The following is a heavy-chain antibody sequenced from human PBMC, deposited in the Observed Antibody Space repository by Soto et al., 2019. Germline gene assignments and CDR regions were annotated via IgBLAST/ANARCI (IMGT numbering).Heavy chain of an antibody. V-gene: IGHV3-11*01. J-gene: IGHJ6*03. CDR2: ISSSGSTI. Sequence: QVQLVESGGGLVKPGGSLRLSCAASGFTFSDYYMSWIRQAPGKGLEWVSYISSSGSTIYYADSVKGRFTISRDNAKNSLDLQMNSLRAEDTAVYYCARVADWVSRFLEWLPSDYYYYMDVWGKGTTVTVSS. D-gene: IGHD3-3*01. CDR3: ARVADWVSRFLEWLPSDYYYYMDV. CDR1: GFTFSDYY.